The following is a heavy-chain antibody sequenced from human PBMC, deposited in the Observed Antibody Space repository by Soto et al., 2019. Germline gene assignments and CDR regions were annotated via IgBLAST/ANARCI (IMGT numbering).Heavy chain of an antibody. CDR3: ARGGSEGGLDV. CDR1: GASISTYY. Sequence: QMQLQESGPGVVKPSETLSLTCTVSGASISTYYWTWIRQAPGKGLEWIGYLYYSENTNYNPSLKSRVPMSVDTSKNHFYLTLTSATAADTAVYFCARGGSEGGLDVWGQGTTVAVSS. J-gene: IGHJ6*02. D-gene: IGHD3-10*01. CDR2: LYYSENT. V-gene: IGHV4-59*01.